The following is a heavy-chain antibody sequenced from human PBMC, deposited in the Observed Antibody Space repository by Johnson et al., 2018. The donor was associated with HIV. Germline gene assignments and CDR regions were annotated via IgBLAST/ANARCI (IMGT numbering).Heavy chain of an antibody. CDR2: IYSGGST. Sequence: EVQLVESGGGLVQPGGSLRLSCAASGFTFTSYAMSWVRQPPGKGLEWVSVIYSGGSTNYADSVRGRFTISKDNSKKTLYLQMNSLRAEDTAVYYCARDADIVATIGEAFDIWGQGTMVTVSS. CDR3: ARDADIVATIGEAFDI. V-gene: IGHV3-66*02. J-gene: IGHJ3*02. CDR1: GFTFTSYA. D-gene: IGHD5-12*01.